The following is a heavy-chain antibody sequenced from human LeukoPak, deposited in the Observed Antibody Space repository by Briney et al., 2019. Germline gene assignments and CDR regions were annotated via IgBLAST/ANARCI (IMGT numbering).Heavy chain of an antibody. D-gene: IGHD6-19*01. Sequence: ASVKVSCKASGYTFSRYGMHWVRQAPGQRLEWMGWINAGNGNTKYSQKFQGRVTITRDTSASTAYMELSSLRSEDTAVYYCARGSSSGWYGVDYWGQGTLVTVSS. CDR1: GYTFSRYG. CDR2: INAGNGNT. J-gene: IGHJ4*02. CDR3: ARGSSSGWYGVDY. V-gene: IGHV1-3*01.